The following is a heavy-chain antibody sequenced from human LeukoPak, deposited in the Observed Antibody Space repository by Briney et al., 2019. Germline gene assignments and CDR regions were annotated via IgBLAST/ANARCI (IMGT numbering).Heavy chain of an antibody. V-gene: IGHV3-43*02. D-gene: IGHD3-10*01. Sequence: GGSLRLSCAASGFTFDDYAMHWVRQAPGKGLEWVSLISGDGGRTYYADSVKGRFTISRDNSKNSLYLQMNTLRTADTALYYCAKDMGDYYGSGSYFLLLDYWGQGSLVTVSS. CDR1: GFTFDDYA. J-gene: IGHJ4*02. CDR3: AKDMGDYYGSGSYFLLLDY. CDR2: ISGDGGRT.